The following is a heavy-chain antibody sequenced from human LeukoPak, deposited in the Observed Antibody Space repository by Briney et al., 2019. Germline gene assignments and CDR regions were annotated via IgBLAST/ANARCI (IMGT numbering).Heavy chain of an antibody. CDR3: ARGNDDYGDYFDY. D-gene: IGHD4-17*01. CDR2: INWNGGST. V-gene: IGHV3-20*04. J-gene: IGHJ4*02. CDR1: VFTFDDYG. Sequence: GGSLRLSCAASVFTFDDYGMSWVRQDPGKRLEWVSGINWNGGSTGYADSVKGRFTISRDNAKNSLYLQMNSLRAEDTALYYCARGNDDYGDYFDYWGQGALVTVSS.